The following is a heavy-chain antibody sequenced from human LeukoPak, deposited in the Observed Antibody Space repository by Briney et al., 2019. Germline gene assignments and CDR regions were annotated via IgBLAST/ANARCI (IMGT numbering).Heavy chain of an antibody. V-gene: IGHV4-4*02. CDR1: GGSISSSNW. D-gene: IGHD3-10*01. J-gene: IGHJ4*02. CDR2: IYHSGST. CDR3: ARLRGSGSYLYYFDY. Sequence: SETLSLTCAVSGGSISSSNWWSWVRQPPGKGLEWIGEIYHSGSTNYNPSLKSRVTISVDRSKNQFSLKLSSVTAADTAVYYCARLRGSGSYLYYFDYWGQGTLVTVSS.